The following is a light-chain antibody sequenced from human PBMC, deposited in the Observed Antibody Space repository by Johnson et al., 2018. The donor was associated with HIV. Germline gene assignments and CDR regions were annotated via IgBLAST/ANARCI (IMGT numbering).Light chain of an antibody. CDR3: GTWDSCLSANV. J-gene: IGLJ1*01. Sequence: QSVLTQPPSVSAAPGQKVTISCSVSSSNIGKNYVCWYQQLPGTAPKLLIYDNNKRPSGIPDRFSGSRSGTSATLGITGLQPGDGADYYCGTWDSCLSANVFGTGTKVTVL. CDR1: SSNIGKNY. CDR2: DNN. V-gene: IGLV1-51*01.